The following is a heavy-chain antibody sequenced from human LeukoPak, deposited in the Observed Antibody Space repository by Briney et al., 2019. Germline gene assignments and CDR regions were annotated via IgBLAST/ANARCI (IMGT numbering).Heavy chain of an antibody. CDR2: IYYSGST. CDR3: ARASPGDFWSGYSAGYFDY. D-gene: IGHD3-3*01. V-gene: IGHV4-59*01. J-gene: IGHJ4*02. Sequence: SETLSLTCTVSGGSISSYYWSWIRQPPGKGLEWIGYIYYSGSTNYNPSLKSRVTKSVDTSKNQFSLKLSSVTAADTAVYYCARASPGDFWSGYSAGYFDYWGQGTLVTVSS. CDR1: GGSISSYY.